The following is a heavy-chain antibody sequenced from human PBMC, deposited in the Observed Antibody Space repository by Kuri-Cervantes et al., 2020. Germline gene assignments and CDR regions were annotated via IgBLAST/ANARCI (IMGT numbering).Heavy chain of an antibody. D-gene: IGHD6-13*01. V-gene: IGHV2-70*12. CDR3: AHRLFYSSSYDY. Sequence: SGPTLVKPTQTLTLTCTFSGFSLSTSGMCVSWIRQPPGKALEWLARIDWDDDKYYSTSLKTRLTISMDTSKNQVVLTMTNMDPVDTATYYCAHRLFYSSSYDYWGQGTLVTVSS. J-gene: IGHJ4*02. CDR2: IDWDDDK. CDR1: GFSLSTSGMC.